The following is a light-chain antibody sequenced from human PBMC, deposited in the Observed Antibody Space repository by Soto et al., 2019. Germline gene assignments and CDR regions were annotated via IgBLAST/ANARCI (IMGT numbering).Light chain of an antibody. CDR2: DAS. J-gene: IGKJ2*01. CDR1: QSVGSN. Sequence: EIVLTHSPATLSVSPGERATLSCRASQSVGSNLAWYQQRPGQPPRLLIYDASTRATDIPARFSGGGSGTEFTLTISSLQSEDFAVYYCQQYNNWPYTFGQGTKQQIK. CDR3: QQYNNWPYT. V-gene: IGKV3-15*01.